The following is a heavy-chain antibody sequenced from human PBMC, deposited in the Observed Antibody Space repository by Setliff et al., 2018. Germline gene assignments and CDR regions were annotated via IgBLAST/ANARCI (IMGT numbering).Heavy chain of an antibody. CDR2: IYTSWIT. D-gene: IGHD2-15*01. V-gene: IGHV4-61*09. CDR3: ARLPGYCNGGNCYGYYTFDI. J-gene: IGHJ3*02. Sequence: PSETLSLTCTVSGDSISSRRNYWGWFRQPAGKELEWIGQIYTSWITYYSPSLKSRVIVSVDTSKNQFSLKLSSVTAADTAVYYCARLPGYCNGGNCYGYYTFDIWGQGTMVTVSS. CDR1: GDSISSRRNY.